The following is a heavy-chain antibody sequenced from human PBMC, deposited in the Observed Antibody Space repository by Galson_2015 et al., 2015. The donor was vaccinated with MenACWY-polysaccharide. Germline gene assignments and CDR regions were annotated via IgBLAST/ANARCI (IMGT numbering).Heavy chain of an antibody. CDR1: GGSISSYY. CDR2: IYSSGST. D-gene: IGHD5-18*01. CDR3: ARMGGGYSSRVYYYYGMDV. J-gene: IGHJ6*02. V-gene: IGHV4-59*01. Sequence: SETLSLTCTVSGGSISSYYWSWIRQPPGEGLEWIGYIYSSGSTNYNPSLKSRVTISVDTSKNQFSLKLTSVTAADTAVYFCARMGGGYSSRVYYYYGMDVWGQGTTVTVSS.